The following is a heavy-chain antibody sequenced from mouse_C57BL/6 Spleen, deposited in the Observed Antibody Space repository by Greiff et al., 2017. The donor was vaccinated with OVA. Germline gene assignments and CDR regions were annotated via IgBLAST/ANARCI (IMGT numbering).Heavy chain of an antibody. V-gene: IGHV5-2*01. CDR1: EYEFPSHD. CDR3: ARLDYYTGGAMDY. CDR2: INSDGGST. J-gene: IGHJ4*01. D-gene: IGHD1-1*01. Sequence: DVRLVESGGGLVQPGESLKLSCESNEYEFPSHDLSWVRKTPEKRLELVAAINSDGGSTYYPDTMERRFIIYRDNTKKTLYLQMSSLRSEDTTLYYCARLDYYTGGAMDYWGQGTSVTVSS.